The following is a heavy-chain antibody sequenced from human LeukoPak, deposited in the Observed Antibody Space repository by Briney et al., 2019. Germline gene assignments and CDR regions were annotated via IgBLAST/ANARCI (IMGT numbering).Heavy chain of an antibody. CDR3: ASPGGAVAGTKDVMVDAFDI. V-gene: IGHV3-48*03. Sequence: QPGGSLRLSCAASGFTFSSYEMNWVRQTPGKGLEWVSYISSSGSTIYYADSVKGRFTISRDNAKNSLYLQMNSLRAEDTAVYYCASPGGAVAGTKDVMVDAFDIWGQGTMVTVSS. CDR2: ISSSGSTI. CDR1: GFTFSSYE. J-gene: IGHJ3*02. D-gene: IGHD6-19*01.